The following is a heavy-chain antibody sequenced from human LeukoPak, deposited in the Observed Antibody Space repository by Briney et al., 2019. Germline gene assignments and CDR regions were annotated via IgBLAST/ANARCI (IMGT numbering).Heavy chain of an antibody. J-gene: IGHJ6*02. CDR2: ITWNSGSI. CDR3: AKAVAGYYYCYGMDV. D-gene: IGHD6-13*01. CDR1: GFTFDGYA. V-gene: IGHV3-9*01. Sequence: PGGSLRLSCAASGFTFDGYAMYWVRQAPGKGLEWVSGITWNSGSIGYADSVKGRFTISRDNAKNSLYLQMNSLRAEDTALYYCAKAVAGYYYCYGMDVWGQGTTVIVSS.